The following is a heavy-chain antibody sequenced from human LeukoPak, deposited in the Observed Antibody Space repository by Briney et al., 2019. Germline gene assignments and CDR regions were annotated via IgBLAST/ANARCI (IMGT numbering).Heavy chain of an antibody. V-gene: IGHV1-58*01. J-gene: IGHJ5*02. CDR1: GFTFTSSA. D-gene: IGHD1-1*01. CDR2: IVVGSGNT. CDR3: AAETGTTGTTIGYNWFDP. Sequence: SVKVSCKASGFTFTSSAVQWVRQARGERLEWIGWIVVGSGNTNYAQKFQERVTITRDMSTSTAYMELSSLRSEDTAVYYCAAETGTTGTTIGYNWFDPWGQGTLVTVS.